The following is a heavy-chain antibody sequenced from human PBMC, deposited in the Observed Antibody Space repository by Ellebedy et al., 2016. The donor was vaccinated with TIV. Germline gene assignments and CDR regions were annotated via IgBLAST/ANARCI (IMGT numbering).Heavy chain of an antibody. CDR3: ARDIGRVAAGDY. V-gene: IGHV1-69*06. D-gene: IGHD6-13*01. CDR2: IIPIFGTA. J-gene: IGHJ4*02. CDR1: GGTFSSYA. Sequence: SVKVSCXASGGTFSSYAISWVRQAPGQGLEWMGGIIPIFGTANYAQKFQGRVTITADKSTSTAYMELSSLRSEDTAVYYCARDIGRVAAGDYWGQGTLVTVSS.